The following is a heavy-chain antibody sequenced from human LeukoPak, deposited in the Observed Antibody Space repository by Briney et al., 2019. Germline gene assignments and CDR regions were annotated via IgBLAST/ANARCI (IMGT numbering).Heavy chain of an antibody. Sequence: ASVKVSCKASGYTFSGHYMHWVRQAPGQGLEWMGWINPDSGVTKYAQKFQGRVTLTRATSISTAYMELSRLTSDDTAVYYCARDRYHGSGSYSDFFDYWGQGTLVTVSS. J-gene: IGHJ4*02. CDR1: GYTFSGHY. CDR3: ARDRYHGSGSYSDFFDY. D-gene: IGHD3-10*01. CDR2: INPDSGVT. V-gene: IGHV1-2*02.